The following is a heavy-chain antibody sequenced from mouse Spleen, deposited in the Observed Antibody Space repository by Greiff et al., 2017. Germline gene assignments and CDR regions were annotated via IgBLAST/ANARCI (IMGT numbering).Heavy chain of an antibody. Sequence: VQLQQSEPELVKPGASVKIPCKASGYTFTDYNMDWVKQSHGKSLEWIGDINPNNGGTIYNQKFKGKATLTVDKSSSTAYMELRSLTSEDTAVYYCARRYGNYGWYFDVWGTGTTVTVSS. V-gene: IGHV1-18*01. J-gene: IGHJ1*03. CDR3: ARRYGNYGWYFDV. CDR2: INPNNGGT. D-gene: IGHD2-1*01. CDR1: GYTFTDYN.